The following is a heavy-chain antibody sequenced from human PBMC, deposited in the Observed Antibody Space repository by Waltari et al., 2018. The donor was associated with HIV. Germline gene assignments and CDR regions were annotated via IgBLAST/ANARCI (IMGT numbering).Heavy chain of an antibody. CDR2: IYTSGTT. D-gene: IGHD5-18*01. Sequence: QVQLQESGPRLVKPSQTLSLTCTVPGGSIRSGSYYWSWIRQPAGKGLEWIGRIYTSGTTTYNPSLKSRVTISIDTSKNQFSLNLSSVTAADTAVYYCARDVGVQGWLNDIWNFDVWGRGTLVTVSS. V-gene: IGHV4-61*02. CDR1: GGSIRSGSYY. J-gene: IGHJ2*01. CDR3: ARDVGVQGWLNDIWNFDV.